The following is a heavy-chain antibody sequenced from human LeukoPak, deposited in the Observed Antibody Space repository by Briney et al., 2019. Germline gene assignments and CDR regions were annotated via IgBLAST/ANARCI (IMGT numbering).Heavy chain of an antibody. CDR1: GFTFSSYA. CDR3: AKDFYVWGSYRTFDY. J-gene: IGHJ4*02. D-gene: IGHD3-16*02. V-gene: IGHV3-23*01. Sequence: GGSLRLSCAASGFTFSSYAMSWVRQAPGKGLEWVSAISGSGGSTYYADSVKGRFTISRGNSKNTLYLQMNSLRAEDTAVYYCAKDFYVWGSYRTFDYWGQGTLVTVSS. CDR2: ISGSGGST.